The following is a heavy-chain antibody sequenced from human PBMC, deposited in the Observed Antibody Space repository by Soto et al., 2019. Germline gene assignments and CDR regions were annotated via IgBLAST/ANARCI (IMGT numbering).Heavy chain of an antibody. V-gene: IGHV6-1*01. CDR2: TYYRSKWFN. Sequence: SQTLSLTCAISGDSVPRNTAAWNWIRQSPSKGLEWLGRTYYRSKWFNDYAVSLKSRITINPDTSKNQFSLQLNSVTPEDTAVYECARVLAGYPGSSLSRYHYFGMDVWGQGTTVTVSS. CDR1: GDSVPRNTAA. D-gene: IGHD6-13*01. CDR3: ARVLAGYPGSSLSRYHYFGMDV. J-gene: IGHJ6*02.